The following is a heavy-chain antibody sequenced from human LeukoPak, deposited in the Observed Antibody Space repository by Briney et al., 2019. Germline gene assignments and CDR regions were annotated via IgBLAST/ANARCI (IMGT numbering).Heavy chain of an antibody. CDR2: ISGSGGST. Sequence: GGSLRLSCAASGFTFSSYAMSWVRQAPGKGLEWVSAISGSGGSTYYADSVKGRFTISRDNSKNTLYLQMNSLRAEDTAVYYYAKIVGWHYYYYYGMDVWGQGTTVTVSS. J-gene: IGHJ6*02. D-gene: IGHD2-15*01. V-gene: IGHV3-23*01. CDR3: AKIVGWHYYYYYGMDV. CDR1: GFTFSSYA.